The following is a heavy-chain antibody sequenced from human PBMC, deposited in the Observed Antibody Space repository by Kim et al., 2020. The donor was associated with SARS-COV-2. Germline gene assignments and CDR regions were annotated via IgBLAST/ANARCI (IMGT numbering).Heavy chain of an antibody. CDR1: GGSISSGGYY. D-gene: IGHD2-15*01. CDR3: ARGSRSGHLFDY. J-gene: IGHJ4*02. V-gene: IGHV4-31*03. Sequence: TLSLTCTVSGGSISSGGYYWSWIRQHPGKGLEWIGYIYYSGSTYYNPSLKSRVTISVDTSKNQFSLKLSSVTAADTAVYYCARGSRSGHLFDYWGQGTLVTVSS. CDR2: IYYSGST.